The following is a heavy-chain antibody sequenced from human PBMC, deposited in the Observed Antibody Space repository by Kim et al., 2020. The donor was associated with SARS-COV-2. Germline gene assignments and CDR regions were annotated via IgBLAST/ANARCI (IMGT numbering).Heavy chain of an antibody. CDR3: ARADGSGSYYTPDYYYGMDV. CDR1: GFTFSSYS. J-gene: IGHJ6*02. D-gene: IGHD3-10*01. CDR2: ISSSSSTI. V-gene: IGHV3-48*02. Sequence: GGSLRLSCAASGFTFSSYSMSWVRQAPGKGLEWVSYISSSSSTIYYADSVKGRFTISRDNAKNSLYLQMNSLRDEDTAVYYCARADGSGSYYTPDYYYGMDVWGQGTTVTVSS.